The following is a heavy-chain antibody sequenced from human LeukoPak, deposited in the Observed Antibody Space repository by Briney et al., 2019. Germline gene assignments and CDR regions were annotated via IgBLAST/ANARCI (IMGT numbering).Heavy chain of an antibody. CDR1: GYSFTSYW. J-gene: IGHJ6*02. V-gene: IGHV5-51*01. CDR3: ARRINYYYYGMDV. CDR2: IYPGDSDT. Sequence: GQSLKISCKGSGYSFTSYWIGWVRQMPGKGLEWMGIIYPGDSDTRYSPSFQGQVTISADRSISTAYLQWSSLKASDTAMYYCARRINYYYYGMDVWGQGTTVTVSS.